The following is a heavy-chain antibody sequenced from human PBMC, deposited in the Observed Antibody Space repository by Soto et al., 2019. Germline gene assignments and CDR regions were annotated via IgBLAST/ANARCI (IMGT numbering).Heavy chain of an antibody. CDR1: GGSISSYY. CDR3: ARVHRYCSGGSCYLFDY. V-gene: IGHV4-59*01. D-gene: IGHD2-15*01. Sequence: SETLSLTCTVSGGSISSYYWSWIRQPPGKGLEWIGYIYYSGSTNYNPSLKSRVTISVDTSKNQFSLKLSSVTAADTAVYYCARVHRYCSGGSCYLFDYWGQGTLVTVSS. J-gene: IGHJ4*02. CDR2: IYYSGST.